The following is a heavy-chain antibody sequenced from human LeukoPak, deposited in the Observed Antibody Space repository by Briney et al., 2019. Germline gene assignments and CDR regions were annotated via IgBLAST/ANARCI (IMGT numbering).Heavy chain of an antibody. Sequence: ASVKVSCKASGYTFTGYYMHWVRQAPGQGLEWMGRINPNSGGTNYAQKFQGRVTMTRDTSTSTVYMELSSLRSEDTAVYYCARGRWGYRTGTTFHYFDYWGQGTLVTVSS. D-gene: IGHD1-7*01. J-gene: IGHJ4*02. CDR1: GYTFTGYY. CDR3: ARGRWGYRTGTTFHYFDY. V-gene: IGHV1-2*06. CDR2: INPNSGGT.